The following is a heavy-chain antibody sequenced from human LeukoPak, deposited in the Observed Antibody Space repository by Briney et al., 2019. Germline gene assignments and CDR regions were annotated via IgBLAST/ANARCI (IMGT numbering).Heavy chain of an antibody. D-gene: IGHD1-20*01. Sequence: PSETLSLTCAVYGGSFSGYYWSWIRQPPGKGLEWIGETNHSGSTNYNPSLKSRVTISVDTSKNQFSLKLSSVTAADTAVYYCATGITRNRLIDYWGQGTLVTVSS. J-gene: IGHJ4*02. CDR2: TNHSGST. CDR3: ATGITRNRLIDY. V-gene: IGHV4-34*01. CDR1: GGSFSGYY.